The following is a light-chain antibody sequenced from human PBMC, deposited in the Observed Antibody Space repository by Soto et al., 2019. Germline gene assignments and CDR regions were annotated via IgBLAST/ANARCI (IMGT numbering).Light chain of an antibody. CDR2: DAS. J-gene: IGKJ3*01. CDR1: RSVSSY. Sequence: EIVLTQSPATLSLSPGERATLSCRASRSVSSYLAWYQQKPGQAPRLLISDASNRATGIPARFSGSGSGTDFTLTISSLEPEDFAAYYCQQRSNWPPLFTFGPGTKVDIK. V-gene: IGKV3-11*01. CDR3: QQRSNWPPLFT.